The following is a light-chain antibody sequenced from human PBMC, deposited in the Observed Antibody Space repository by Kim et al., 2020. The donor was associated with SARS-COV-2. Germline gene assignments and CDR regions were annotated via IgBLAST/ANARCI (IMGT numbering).Light chain of an antibody. CDR2: KAS. Sequence: ESVGDRVTITCMSSQSISSWLAWYQQKPGKAPKLLIYKASSLESGVPSRFSGSVSGTEFTLTISSLQPDDFATYYCQQYNSYWTFGQGTKVEIQ. CDR3: QQYNSYWT. V-gene: IGKV1-5*03. CDR1: QSISSW. J-gene: IGKJ1*01.